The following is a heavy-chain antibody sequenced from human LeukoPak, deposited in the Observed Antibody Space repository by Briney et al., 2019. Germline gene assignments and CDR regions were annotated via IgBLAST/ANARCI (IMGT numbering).Heavy chain of an antibody. J-gene: IGHJ4*02. Sequence: ASVKVSCKASGYTFTSYDINWVRRATGQGLEWMGWMNPNSGNTGYAQKFQGRVTMTRNTSISTAYMELSSLRSEDTAVYYCARASSSSWAPYFDYWGQGTLVTVSS. CDR2: MNPNSGNT. V-gene: IGHV1-8*01. D-gene: IGHD6-13*01. CDR1: GYTFTSYD. CDR3: ARASSSSWAPYFDY.